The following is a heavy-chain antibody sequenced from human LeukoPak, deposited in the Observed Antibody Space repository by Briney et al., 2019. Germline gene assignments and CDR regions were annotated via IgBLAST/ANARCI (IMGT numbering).Heavy chain of an antibody. CDR3: ARAIGDSSGYYRPGGVFDY. CDR2: IYYSGST. J-gene: IGHJ4*02. V-gene: IGHV4-59*01. Sequence: SETLSLTCTVSGGSISSYYWSWIRQPPGKGLEWIGYIYYSGSTNYSPSLKSRVTISVDTSKNQFSLKLSSVTAADTAVYYCARAIGDSSGYYRPGGVFDYWGQGTLVTVSS. CDR1: GGSISSYY. D-gene: IGHD3-22*01.